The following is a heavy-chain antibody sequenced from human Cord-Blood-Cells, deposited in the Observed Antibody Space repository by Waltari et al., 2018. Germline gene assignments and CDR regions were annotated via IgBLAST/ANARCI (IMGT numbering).Heavy chain of an antibody. CDR3: ARGIYCSGGSCYFDY. V-gene: IGHV4-34*01. CDR2: INHSGST. CDR1: GGSFSGYY. J-gene: IGHJ4*02. Sequence: QVQLQQWGAGLLKPSETLSLTCAVYGGSFSGYYLSWIRQPPGKGLEWIGEINHSGSTNYNPSLKGRVTISVDTSKNQFSLKLSSVTAEDTAVYYCARGIYCSGGSCYFDYWGQGTLVTVSS. D-gene: IGHD2-15*01.